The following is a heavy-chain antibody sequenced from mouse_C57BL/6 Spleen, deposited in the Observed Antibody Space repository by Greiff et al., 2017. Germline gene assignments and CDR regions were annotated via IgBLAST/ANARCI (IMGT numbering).Heavy chain of an antibody. V-gene: IGHV1-54*01. CDR1: GYAFTNYL. CDR3: ARSDYGYDGFAY. Sequence: QVQLQQSGAELVRPGTSVTVSCKASGYAFTNYLIEWVKQRPGQGLEWIGVINPGSGGTNYNEKFKGKATLTADKSSSTAYMQLSSLTSEDSAVYFCARSDYGYDGFAYWGQGTLVTVSA. D-gene: IGHD2-2*01. CDR2: INPGSGGT. J-gene: IGHJ3*01.